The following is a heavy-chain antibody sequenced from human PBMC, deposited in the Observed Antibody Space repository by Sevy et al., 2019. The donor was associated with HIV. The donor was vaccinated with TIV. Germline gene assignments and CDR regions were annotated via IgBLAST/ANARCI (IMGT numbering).Heavy chain of an antibody. CDR2: ISSSSAYI. CDR3: ARDLVIPATTDYFYYGMDV. CDR1: GFTIRTYN. V-gene: IGHV3-21*01. D-gene: IGHD2-15*01. Sequence: GSLRLSCAASGFTIRTYNMNWVRQAPGKGLEWVSSISSSSAYIYYADSVKGRFTISRDNAKNSLYLQMSSLRAEDTAVYYCARDLVIPATTDYFYYGMDVWGQGTTVTVSS. J-gene: IGHJ6*02.